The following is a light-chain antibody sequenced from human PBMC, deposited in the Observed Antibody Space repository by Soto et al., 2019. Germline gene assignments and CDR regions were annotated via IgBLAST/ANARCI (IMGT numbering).Light chain of an antibody. J-gene: IGKJ1*01. CDR2: GAS. CDR1: QSVSSN. Sequence: EIVMTQSPATLSVSPGERATLSCRASQSVSSNLAWYQQKPGQAPRLLIYGASTRATGIPARFRGSASGTEFTRTIRSLQSEDFAVYYCQQYNNWPPGWTFGQGTKVEIK. CDR3: QQYNNWPPGWT. V-gene: IGKV3-15*01.